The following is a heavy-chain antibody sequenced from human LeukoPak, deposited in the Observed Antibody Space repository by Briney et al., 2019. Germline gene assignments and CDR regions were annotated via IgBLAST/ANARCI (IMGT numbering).Heavy chain of an antibody. CDR2: IKSKTDDGTI. Sequence: GGSLRLSCIVSGFTFSNAWMNWLRQAPGSPPPPLPPIKSKTDDGTIDYAAPVKGRFTISSDDSKNTLYLQMNNLKTEDTAVYYCADYNNTAGWFDPWGQGTLVTVSS. D-gene: IGHD1-1*01. CDR3: ADYNNTAGWFDP. V-gene: IGHV3-15*07. J-gene: IGHJ5*02. CDR1: GFTFSNAW.